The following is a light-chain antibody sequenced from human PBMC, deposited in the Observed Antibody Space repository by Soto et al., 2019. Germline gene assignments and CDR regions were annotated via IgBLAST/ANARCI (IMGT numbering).Light chain of an antibody. CDR1: QSISNS. J-gene: IGKJ2*01. CDR2: AAS. Sequence: DIQMTQSPSSLSASVGDRVTITCRASQSISNSLNWYQQKPGNAPKVLIYAASNLQSWVPSKFSGSGSETNFTLTINSLQPEDFAIYYCHHSSTTPYTFGQGTKLEIK. V-gene: IGKV1-39*01. CDR3: HHSSTTPYT.